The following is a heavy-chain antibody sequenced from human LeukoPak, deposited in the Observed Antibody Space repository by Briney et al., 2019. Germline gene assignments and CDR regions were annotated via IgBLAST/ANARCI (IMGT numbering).Heavy chain of an antibody. Sequence: PSGGSLRLSCAAAGCPFRSYAMRWVREAPGKGLGWVAGISYDGSNKYYADSVKGRFTISRDNSKNTLYLQMNSLRAEDPAVYYCARDGLRYYFDYWGQGTLVTVSS. D-gene: IGHD4-17*01. CDR3: ARDGLRYYFDY. J-gene: IGHJ4*02. CDR2: ISYDGSNK. CDR1: GCPFRSYA. V-gene: IGHV3-30-3*01.